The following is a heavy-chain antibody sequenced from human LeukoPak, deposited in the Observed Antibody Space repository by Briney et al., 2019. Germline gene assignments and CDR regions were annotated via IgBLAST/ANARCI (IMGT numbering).Heavy chain of an antibody. CDR3: ARELVYCSGGSCYQVDY. D-gene: IGHD2-15*01. CDR2: ISGSGGST. V-gene: IGHV3-23*01. Sequence: GGSLRLSCAASGFTFSSYAMSWVRQAPGKGLEWVSAISGSGGSTSYAQKFQGRVTITADKSTSTAYMELSSLRSEDTAVYYCARELVYCSGGSCYQVDYWGQGTLVTVSS. J-gene: IGHJ4*02. CDR1: GFTFSSYA.